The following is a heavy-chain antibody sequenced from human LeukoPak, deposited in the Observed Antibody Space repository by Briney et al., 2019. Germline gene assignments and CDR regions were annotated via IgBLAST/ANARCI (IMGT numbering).Heavy chain of an antibody. CDR3: ARGTSGSFST. J-gene: IGHJ5*02. V-gene: IGHV4-59*01. D-gene: IGHD1-26*01. CDR2: IYDSGTA. Sequence: SETLSLTCSVSGGSITTYYSTWIRQSPGKGLEWIGYIYDSGTAKYNAYLKSRVTISVDTSKNQFSLRLTSVTAADTAVYYCARGTSGSFSTWGQGTLVTVSS. CDR1: GGSITTYY.